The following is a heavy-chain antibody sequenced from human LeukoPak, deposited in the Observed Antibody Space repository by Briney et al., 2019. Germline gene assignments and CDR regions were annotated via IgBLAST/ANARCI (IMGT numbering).Heavy chain of an antibody. J-gene: IGHJ6*03. CDR1: GFTFSTHT. CDR3: ARGLYYMDV. CDR2: ISGSSNVI. V-gene: IGHV3-48*01. Sequence: GGSLRLSCAASGFTFSTHTMAWVRQAPGKGLEWLSYISGSSNVIYYADSVKGRFTISRDNAKDSLYLQMNSRKAEDTAVYYCARGLYYMDVWGKGTTVTVSS.